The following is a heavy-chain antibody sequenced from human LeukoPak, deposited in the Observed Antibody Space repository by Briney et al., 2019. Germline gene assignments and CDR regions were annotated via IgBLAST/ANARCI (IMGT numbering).Heavy chain of an antibody. Sequence: ASVKVSCKASGYTFTSYDINWVRQATGQGLEWMGWMNPNSGNTGYAQKFQGRVTMTRNTSISTAYMELSSLRSEDTAVYYCASSGYFYYDFRSGYYYGMDVWGQGTTVTVSS. CDR1: GYTFTSYD. D-gene: IGHD3-3*01. CDR3: ASSGYFYYDFRSGYYYGMDV. V-gene: IGHV1-8*01. J-gene: IGHJ6*02. CDR2: MNPNSGNT.